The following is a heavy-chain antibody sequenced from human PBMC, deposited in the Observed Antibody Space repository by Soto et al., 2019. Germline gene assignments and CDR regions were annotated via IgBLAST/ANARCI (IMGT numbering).Heavy chain of an antibody. V-gene: IGHV1-46*01. CDR2: INPSGGST. D-gene: IGHD3-9*01. CDR1: GYTFPSYY. J-gene: IGHJ3*02. Sequence: ASVKVSCKASGYTFPSYYMHWVRQAPGQGLEWMGIINPSGGSTSYAQKFQGRVTMTRDTSTSTVYMELSSLRSEDTAVYYCARGGYYDILTGPDAFDIWGQGTMVTVSS. CDR3: ARGGYYDILTGPDAFDI.